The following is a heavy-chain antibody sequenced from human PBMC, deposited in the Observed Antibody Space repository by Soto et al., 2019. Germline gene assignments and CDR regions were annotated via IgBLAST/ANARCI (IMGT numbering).Heavy chain of an antibody. CDR3: ARDLRDYGNFDY. CDR2: IYYSGST. D-gene: IGHD4-17*01. V-gene: IGHV4-31*03. J-gene: IGHJ4*02. Sequence: SETLSLTCTVSGGSISSGGYYWSWIRQHPGKGLEWIGYIYYSGSTYYNPSLKSRVTISVDTSKNQFSLKLSSVTAADTAVYYCARDLRDYGNFDYWGQGTLVTVSS. CDR1: GGSISSGGYY.